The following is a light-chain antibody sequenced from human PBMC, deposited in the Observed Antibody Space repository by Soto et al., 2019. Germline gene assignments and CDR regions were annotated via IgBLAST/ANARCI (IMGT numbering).Light chain of an antibody. J-gene: IGLJ1*01. V-gene: IGLV2-18*02. Sequence: QSVLTQPPSVFGSPGQSVTISCTGTSSDVGSYNRVSWYQQPPGTAPKLMIYEVSNRPSGVPDRFSGSKSGNTASLTISGLQAEDEADYYCSSYTSSITYGFGTGTKGTVL. CDR1: SSDVGSYNR. CDR3: SSYTSSITYG. CDR2: EVS.